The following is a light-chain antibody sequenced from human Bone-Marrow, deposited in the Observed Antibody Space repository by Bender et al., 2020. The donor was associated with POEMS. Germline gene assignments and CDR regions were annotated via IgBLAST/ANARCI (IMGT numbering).Light chain of an antibody. CDR2: AVT. Sequence: QSALTQPASVSGAPGQSIIVSCTGSSSDIGDSNHVSWYQQHPGKAPKLIIHAVTDRPSGVSNRFSGSKSGNTASLTISGLQAEDEADYYCCSYAGSSTLIFGGGTKLTVL. J-gene: IGLJ2*01. CDR1: SSDIGDSNH. V-gene: IGLV2-23*02. CDR3: CSYAGSSTLI.